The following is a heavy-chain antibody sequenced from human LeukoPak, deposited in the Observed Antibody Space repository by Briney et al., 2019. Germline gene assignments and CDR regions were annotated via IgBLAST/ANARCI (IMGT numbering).Heavy chain of an antibody. Sequence: GGSLRLSCAASGFTFSSYWMHWVRQAPGKGLGWVSRINSDGSSTSYADSVKGRFTISRDNAKNTLYLQMNSLRAEDTAVYYCARVGYGDYAAFDIWGQGTMVTVSS. D-gene: IGHD4-17*01. CDR3: ARVGYGDYAAFDI. CDR1: GFTFSSYW. CDR2: INSDGSST. J-gene: IGHJ3*02. V-gene: IGHV3-74*01.